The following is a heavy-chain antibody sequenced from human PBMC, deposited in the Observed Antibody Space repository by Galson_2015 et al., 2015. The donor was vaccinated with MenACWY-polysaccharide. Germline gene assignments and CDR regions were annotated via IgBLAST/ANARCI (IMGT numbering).Heavy chain of an antibody. CDR2: INTNTGNP. D-gene: IGHD3-22*01. Sequence: SVKVSCKASGYTFTSYAINWVRQAPGQGLEWMGWINTNTGNPAYAQGFTGRFVFSLDTSVSTAYLQISSLKAEDTAAYFCARRVYYDRSGYYLHWGQGTLVTVSS. J-gene: IGHJ4*02. V-gene: IGHV7-4-1*02. CDR3: ARRVYYDRSGYYLH. CDR1: GYTFTSYA.